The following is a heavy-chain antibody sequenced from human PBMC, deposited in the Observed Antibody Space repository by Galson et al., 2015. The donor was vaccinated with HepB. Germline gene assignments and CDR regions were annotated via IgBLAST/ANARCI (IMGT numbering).Heavy chain of an antibody. Sequence: SLRLSCAASGFTFGSYAMNWVRQAPGKRLEWVSAISGSGGSTSYADSVKGRFIISRDNSKNTLSLQMNSLRAEDTAVYYCAKGAHSSGWYRSPYDGVSLSAPCLDHWGQGTLVTVSS. CDR2: ISGSGGST. D-gene: IGHD6-19*01. V-gene: IGHV3-23*01. J-gene: IGHJ4*02. CDR3: AKGAHSSGWYRSPYDGVSLSAPCLDH. CDR1: GFTFGSYA.